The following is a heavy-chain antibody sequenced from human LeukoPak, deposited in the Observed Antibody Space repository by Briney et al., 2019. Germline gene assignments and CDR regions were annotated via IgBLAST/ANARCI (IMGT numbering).Heavy chain of an antibody. CDR2: FYPGDSDT. CDR3: ARGYCSGGSCHYYFDY. V-gene: IGHV5-51*01. D-gene: IGHD2-15*01. J-gene: IGHJ4*02. CDR1: GYSFTRSW. Sequence: GESLKISCKGSGYSFTRSWIAWVRQMPGKGLEWMGIFYPGDSDTRYSPSFQGQVTISADKSITTAYLQWSSLKASDTAMYYCARGYCSGGSCHYYFDYWGQGTLVTVSS.